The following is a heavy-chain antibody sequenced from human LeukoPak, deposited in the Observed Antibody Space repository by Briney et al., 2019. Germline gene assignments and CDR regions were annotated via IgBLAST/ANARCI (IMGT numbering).Heavy chain of an antibody. CDR3: AKGDDILTGYFDY. J-gene: IGHJ4*02. D-gene: IGHD3-9*01. CDR1: GFTFSNYA. Sequence: GGSLRLSCAASGFTFSNYAMNWVRQAPGKGLEWVSGISGSGDSTYYADSVKGRLTVSRDKSNNTLYLQMNSLRAEDTAVYYCAKGDDILTGYFDYWGQGTLVTVSS. V-gene: IGHV3-23*01. CDR2: ISGSGDST.